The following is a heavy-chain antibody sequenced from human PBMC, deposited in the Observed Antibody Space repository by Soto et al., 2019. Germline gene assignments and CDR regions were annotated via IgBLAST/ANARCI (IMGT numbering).Heavy chain of an antibody. CDR3: ARGPGIAVAGTYYYGMDV. D-gene: IGHD6-19*01. CDR1: GDSVSSNSAA. V-gene: IGHV6-1*01. J-gene: IGHJ6*02. CDR2: TYYRSKWYN. Sequence: SQTLSLTCVISGDSVSSNSAAWNWIRQSPSRGLEWLGRTYYRSKWYNDYAVSVKSRITINPDTSKNQFSLQLNSVTPEDTAVYYCARGPGIAVAGTYYYGMDVWGQGTTVTVSS.